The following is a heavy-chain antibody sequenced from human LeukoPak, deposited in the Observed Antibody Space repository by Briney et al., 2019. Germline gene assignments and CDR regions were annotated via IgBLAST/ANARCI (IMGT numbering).Heavy chain of an antibody. V-gene: IGHV4-34*01. D-gene: IGHD2-8*01. CDR3: ARAVLTADAFDI. Sequence: SETLSLTCAVYGGSFSGYYWSWIRQPPGKGLEWIGEINHSGSTNYNPSLKSRVTISVDTSKNQFSLKLSSVTAADTAVYYCARAVLTADAFDIWGQGTMVTVSS. J-gene: IGHJ3*02. CDR2: INHSGST. CDR1: GGSFSGYY.